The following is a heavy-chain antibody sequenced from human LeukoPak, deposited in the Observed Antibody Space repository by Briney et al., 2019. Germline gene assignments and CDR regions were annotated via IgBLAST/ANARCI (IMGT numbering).Heavy chain of an antibody. V-gene: IGHV5-51*01. CDR2: IYPGDSDT. CDR3: ARRGIAAAGIGFNYFDY. J-gene: IGHJ4*02. Sequence: GESLKISCKGSGYSFTSYWIGWVRQMPGKGLEWMGIIYPGDSDTRYSPSFQGQATISADKSISTAYLQWSSLKASDTAMYYCARRGIAAAGIGFNYFDYWGQGTLVTVSS. D-gene: IGHD6-13*01. CDR1: GYSFTSYW.